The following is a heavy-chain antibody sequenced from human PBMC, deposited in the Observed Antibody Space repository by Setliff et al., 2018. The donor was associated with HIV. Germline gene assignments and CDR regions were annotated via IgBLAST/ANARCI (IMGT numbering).Heavy chain of an antibody. CDR2: IHHSGST. CDR1: GDSISSHDW. V-gene: IGHV4-4*02. CDR3: ATADGPGFFAY. Sequence: PSETLSLTCAVSGDSISSHDWWSWVRQPPGKGLEWIGEIHHSGSTNYDPSLKSRATILVDNAMNSSYLHVSSLRADDTAVYYCATADGPGFFAYWGQGTQVTVS. J-gene: IGHJ1*01. D-gene: IGHD3-10*01.